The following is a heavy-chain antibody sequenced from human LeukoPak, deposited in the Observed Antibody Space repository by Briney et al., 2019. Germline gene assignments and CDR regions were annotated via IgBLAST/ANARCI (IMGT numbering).Heavy chain of an antibody. Sequence: GGSLRLSCAASGFAFSSYVMSWVRQAPGKGLEWVSAIDGSSGSTYYADSVKGRFTISRDNSKNTLYLQMDSLRAEDTAVYYCAKGSGASRPYYFDYWGQGTLVTVSS. CDR3: AKGSGASRPYYFDY. CDR2: IDGSSGST. J-gene: IGHJ4*02. D-gene: IGHD2-15*01. CDR1: GFAFSSYV. V-gene: IGHV3-23*01.